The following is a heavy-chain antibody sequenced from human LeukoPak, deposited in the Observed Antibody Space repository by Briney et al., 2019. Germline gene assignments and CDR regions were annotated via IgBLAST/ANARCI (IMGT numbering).Heavy chain of an antibody. CDR2: MNPNSGNT. J-gene: IGHJ6*03. CDR3: ARGLRGPRYDFWSGYYPNYYYYYMDV. Sequence: ASVKVSCKASGYTFTSYDINWVRQATGQGLEWMGWMNPNSGNTGYAQKFQGRVTITRNTSISTAYMELGSLRSEDTAVYYCARGLRGPRYDFWSGYYPNYYYYYMDVWGKGTTVTVSS. CDR1: GYTFTSYD. V-gene: IGHV1-8*03. D-gene: IGHD3-3*01.